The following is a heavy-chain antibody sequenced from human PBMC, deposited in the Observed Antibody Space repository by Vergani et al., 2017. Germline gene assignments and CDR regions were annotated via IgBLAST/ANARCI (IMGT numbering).Heavy chain of an antibody. CDR1: GYSISSGYY. Sequence: QVQLQESGPGLVKPSETLSLTCTVSGYSISSGYYWGWIRQPPGKGLEWIGSIYHSGSTYYNPSLKSRVTISVDTSKNQFSLKLRPVTAADTAVYYCARVARYQLPQMDVWGKGTTVTVSS. D-gene: IGHD2-2*01. CDR2: IYHSGST. J-gene: IGHJ6*04. V-gene: IGHV4-38-2*02. CDR3: ARVARYQLPQMDV.